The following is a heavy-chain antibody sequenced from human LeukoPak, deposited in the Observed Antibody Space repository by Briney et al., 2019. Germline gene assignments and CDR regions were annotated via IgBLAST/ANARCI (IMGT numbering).Heavy chain of an antibody. CDR1: GYTFTAYY. CDR3: ARVKNYYDSSGYLYYFDT. D-gene: IGHD3-22*01. J-gene: IGHJ4*02. V-gene: IGHV1-2*02. CDR2: INPNSGGT. Sequence: ASVKVSCKASGYTFTAYYIHWVRQAPGQGLEWMGWINPNSGGTNTAQKFQGRVTMTRDTSISTAYMELSSLRSDDPAVYYCARVKNYYDSSGYLYYFDTWGQGTLVSVPS.